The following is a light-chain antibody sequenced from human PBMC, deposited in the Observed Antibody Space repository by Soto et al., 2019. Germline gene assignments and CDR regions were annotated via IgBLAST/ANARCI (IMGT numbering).Light chain of an antibody. CDR3: ASWDDSLSAVV. V-gene: IGLV1-47*01. CDR1: ISNIGRNS. J-gene: IGLJ3*02. Sequence: SVLAQPPSASGTPGQRVTISCSGSISNIGRNSVFWYQQLPGTAPRLLIIRSDQRPSGVPDRFSGSKSGTSASLAISGLRSEDEADYYCASWDDSLSAVVFGGGTKVTVL. CDR2: RSD.